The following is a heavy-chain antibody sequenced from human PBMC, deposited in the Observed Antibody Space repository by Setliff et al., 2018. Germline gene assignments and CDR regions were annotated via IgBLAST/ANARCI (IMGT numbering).Heavy chain of an antibody. CDR3: ARVSGMGSPAYYYYYYGMDV. J-gene: IGHJ6*02. CDR2: IYYSGST. CDR1: GGSISSSLYY. D-gene: IGHD6-25*01. V-gene: IGHV4-39*07. Sequence: SETLSLTCTVSGGSISSSLYYWGWIRQPPGKGLEWIGSIYYSGSTYYNPSLKSRVTISVDTSKNQFSLKLSCVPAADTAVYYCARVSGMGSPAYYYYYYGMDVWGQGTTVTVSS.